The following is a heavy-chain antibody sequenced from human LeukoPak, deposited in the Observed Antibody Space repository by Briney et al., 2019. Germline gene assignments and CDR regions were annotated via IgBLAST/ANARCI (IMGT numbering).Heavy chain of an antibody. CDR2: ISSGGSYI. D-gene: IGHD2-2*01. CDR1: GFTFSDYA. Sequence: GGSLRLSCAAPGFTFSDYAMNWVRQAPGKGLEWVSSISSGGSYISYADSVKGRFTVSRDNAKDSLFLQMRSLRDEDTAVYYCARGPALYCTSSSCLDGVDWGQGTLVSVSS. V-gene: IGHV3-21*01. J-gene: IGHJ4*02. CDR3: ARGPALYCTSSSCLDGVD.